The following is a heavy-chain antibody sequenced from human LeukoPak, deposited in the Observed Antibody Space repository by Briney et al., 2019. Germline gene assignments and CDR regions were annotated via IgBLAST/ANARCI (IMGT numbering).Heavy chain of an antibody. V-gene: IGHV1-69*13. D-gene: IGHD6-13*01. CDR3: ARGIAAAHFDY. CDR2: IIPIFGTA. Sequence: ASVKVSCKASGYTFTSYGISWVRQAPGQGLEWMGGIIPIFGTANYAQKFQGRVTITADESTSTAYMELSSLRSEDTAVYYCARGIAAAHFDYWGQGTLVTVSS. J-gene: IGHJ4*02. CDR1: GYTFTSYG.